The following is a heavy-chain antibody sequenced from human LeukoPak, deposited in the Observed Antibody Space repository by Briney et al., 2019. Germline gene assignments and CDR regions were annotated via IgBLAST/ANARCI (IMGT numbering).Heavy chain of an antibody. V-gene: IGHV3-23*01. CDR1: GFTFSSYA. D-gene: IGHD1-26*01. CDR3: AKDRSIGTYYTFDH. J-gene: IGHJ4*02. CDR2: ISASGVMT. Sequence: GGSLRLSCAASGFTFSSYAMSWVRQAPGKGLEWVSSISASGVMTYYADSVKGRFTVSRDNSKNSLYLQMNSLTAADTAVYYCAKDRSIGTYYTFDHWGQGTLVTVSS.